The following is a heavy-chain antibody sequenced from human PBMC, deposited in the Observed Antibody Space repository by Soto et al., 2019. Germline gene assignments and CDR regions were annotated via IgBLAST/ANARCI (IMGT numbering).Heavy chain of an antibody. J-gene: IGHJ2*01. Sequence: QVQLVESGGGVVQPGRSLRLSCAASGFTFSSYAMHWVRQAPGKGLEWVAVISYDGSNKYYADSVKGRFTISRDNSKNTLYLQMNSLRAEDTAVYYCARGSTGDGSNWYFDLWGRCTLVTVSS. CDR2: ISYDGSNK. CDR3: ARGSTGDGSNWYFDL. D-gene: IGHD7-27*01. CDR1: GFTFSSYA. V-gene: IGHV3-30-3*01.